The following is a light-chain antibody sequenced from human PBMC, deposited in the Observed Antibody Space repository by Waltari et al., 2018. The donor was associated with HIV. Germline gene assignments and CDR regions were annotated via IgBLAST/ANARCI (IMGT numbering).Light chain of an antibody. CDR2: WAS. V-gene: IGKV4-1*01. J-gene: IGKJ1*01. CDR1: QSVLSSSNNKNY. CDR3: QQYYSTPWT. Sequence: DIVMTQSPDSLAVSLGERATINCKSSQSVLSSSNNKNYLVWYQQKPGQPPKLLIYWASTRESGVPDRFSGSGSGTDFTLTISSLQAEDVAFYYCQQYYSTPWTFGQGTKVEVK.